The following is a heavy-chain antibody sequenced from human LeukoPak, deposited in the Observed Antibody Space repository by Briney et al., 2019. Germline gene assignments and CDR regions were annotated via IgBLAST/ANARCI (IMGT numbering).Heavy chain of an antibody. V-gene: IGHV3-33*01. Sequence: RGSLRLSCAASGFSFSAYGVPWVRQAPGKGLEWVAVIWYDGSSKDYADSVKGRFTFSRDNSKNTLYLQMNSLTVEDTAVYYCARSQSSSLIDYWGQGTLVTVSS. D-gene: IGHD6-13*01. CDR2: IWYDGSSK. CDR1: GFSFSAYG. CDR3: ARSQSSSLIDY. J-gene: IGHJ4*02.